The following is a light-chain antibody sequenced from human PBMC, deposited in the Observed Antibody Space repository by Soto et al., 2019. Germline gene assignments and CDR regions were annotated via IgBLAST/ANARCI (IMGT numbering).Light chain of an antibody. Sequence: DIQMTQSPSTLSASVGDRVTITCRASQSISSWLAWYQQKPGKAPKLLIYDTSSLESGVPSRFSGSGSGTEFTLTISGLQPDDFAIYYCQQYSSYWTFGQGTKVDIK. CDR1: QSISSW. J-gene: IGKJ1*01. V-gene: IGKV1-5*01. CDR3: QQYSSYWT. CDR2: DTS.